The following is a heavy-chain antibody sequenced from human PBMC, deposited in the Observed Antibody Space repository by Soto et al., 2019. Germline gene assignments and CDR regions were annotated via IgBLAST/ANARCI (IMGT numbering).Heavy chain of an antibody. D-gene: IGHD3-3*01. J-gene: IGHJ4*02. V-gene: IGHV5-51*01. CDR3: ARHLHDFWSGYMFDY. CDR1: GYSFTSYW. CDR2: IYPGASDT. Sequence: RGEALKISWKGSGYSFTSYWIGWVRQMPGKGLEWMGIIYPGASDTRYSPSFQGQVTISADKSISTAYLQWSTLKASDTAMYYCARHLHDFWSGYMFDYLGQGTLVTVSS.